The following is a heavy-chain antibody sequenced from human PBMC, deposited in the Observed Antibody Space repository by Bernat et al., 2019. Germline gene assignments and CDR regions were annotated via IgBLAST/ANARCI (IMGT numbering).Heavy chain of an antibody. CDR2: ISHSGST. V-gene: IGHV4-34*01. CDR1: GESFSGYY. CDR3: ARLESRPGYCSSTSCYDGAITRNYFYYTDV. Sequence: QVQVQQWGAGLLKPSETLSLTCAVYGESFSGYYWSWVRQPPGKGLEWLGEISHSGSTNYNPSLKSRVTISVDPSKNQFSLKLRSVTAADTAVYYCARLESRPGYCSSTSCYDGAITRNYFYYTDVWGKGTSVTVSS. D-gene: IGHD2-2*01. J-gene: IGHJ6*03.